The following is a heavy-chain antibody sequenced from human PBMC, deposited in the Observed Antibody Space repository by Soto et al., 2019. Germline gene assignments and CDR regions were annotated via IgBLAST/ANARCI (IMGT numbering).Heavy chain of an antibody. D-gene: IGHD3-22*01. CDR2: IDPSDSET. J-gene: IGHJ4*02. Sequence: EVQLVQSGAEVKKPGESLRISCKASGYSFTSYWISWVRQVPGKGLEWMGRIDPSDSETKYSPSFEGLVTISADKSVSTAFLQWGSLKAPDTAIYYCARQVGGEYFYDSRGYPFDYWGQGTLVTVSS. CDR1: GYSFTSYW. V-gene: IGHV5-10-1*03. CDR3: ARQVGGEYFYDSRGYPFDY.